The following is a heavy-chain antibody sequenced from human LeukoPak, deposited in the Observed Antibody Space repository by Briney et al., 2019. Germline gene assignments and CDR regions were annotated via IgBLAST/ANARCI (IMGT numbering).Heavy chain of an antibody. Sequence: WDTLSLTCSVSGDFISSSDYLWGRIRQPPGKGVEWIGSILYSVATYCNPSLKTRVTISVDTSKNQFSLRLSSVTAADTAVYYCARHRWTGTFNFDYWGQGSLVTVSS. J-gene: IGHJ4*02. CDR2: ILYSVAT. D-gene: IGHD1-1*01. CDR3: ARHRWTGTFNFDY. V-gene: IGHV4-39*01. CDR1: GDFISSSDYL.